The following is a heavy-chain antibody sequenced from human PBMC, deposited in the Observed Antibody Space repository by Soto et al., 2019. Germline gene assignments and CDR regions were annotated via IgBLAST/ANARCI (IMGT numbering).Heavy chain of an antibody. Sequence: GRSLRLSWAASGCTFRSYWMRWVRQAPGKGLVWVSWINSDGSSTSYADSVKGRFTISRDNAKNTLYLQMNSLRAEDTAVYYCASGGSSLNFDSWGQGTLVTVSS. CDR3: ASGGSSLNFDS. CDR2: INSDGSST. V-gene: IGHV3-74*01. CDR1: GCTFRSYW. D-gene: IGHD6-6*01. J-gene: IGHJ4*02.